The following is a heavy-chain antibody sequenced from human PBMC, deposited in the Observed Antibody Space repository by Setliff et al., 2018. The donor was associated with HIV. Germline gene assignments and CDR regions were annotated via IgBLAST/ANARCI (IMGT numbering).Heavy chain of an antibody. CDR1: GFTFSDYS. D-gene: IGHD5-12*01. Sequence: GSLRLSCAASGFTFSDYSMSWVRQAPGKGLEWVSYISSSSSTIYYADSVKGRFTISRDNAKNSLYLQMNSLRAEDTAVYYCARGIYTGYDHFDYWGQGTLVTAPQ. CDR2: ISSSSSTI. CDR3: ARGIYTGYDHFDY. V-gene: IGHV3-48*01. J-gene: IGHJ4*02.